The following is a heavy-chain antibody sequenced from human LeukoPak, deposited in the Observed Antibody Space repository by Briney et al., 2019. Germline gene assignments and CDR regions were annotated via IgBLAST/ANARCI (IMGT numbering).Heavy chain of an antibody. CDR1: GFTFSNAW. CDR2: IKSKTDGGTT. Sequence: PGGSLRLSCSASGFTFSNAWMSWVRQAPGKGLEWVGRIKSKTDGGTTDYAAPVKGRFTISRDDSKNTLYLQMNSLKTEDTAVYYCATEAGYNFWSGYLDYWAREPWSPSPQ. D-gene: IGHD3-3*01. V-gene: IGHV3-15*01. J-gene: IGHJ4*02. CDR3: ATEAGYNFWSGYLDY.